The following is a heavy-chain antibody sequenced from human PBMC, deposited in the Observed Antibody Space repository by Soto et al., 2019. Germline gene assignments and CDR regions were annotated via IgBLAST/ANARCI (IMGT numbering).Heavy chain of an antibody. CDR1: GFTFSTYT. J-gene: IGHJ5*02. V-gene: IGHV3-48*02. CDR3: AGEASVLLPAVGLDP. Sequence: EVQLVESGGGLVQPGGSLRLSCAASGFTFSTYTMNWVRQAPGKGLEWVSYISSGGSTIYYADSVKGRFTISRDNAKNSLFLEMNSLRDEDTAVYYCAGEASVLLPAVGLDPWGQGTLVTVS. D-gene: IGHD2-2*01. CDR2: ISSGGSTI.